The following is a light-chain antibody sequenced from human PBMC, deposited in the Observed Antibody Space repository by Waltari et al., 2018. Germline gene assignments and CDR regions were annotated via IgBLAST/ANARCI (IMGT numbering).Light chain of an antibody. J-gene: IGKJ2*01. CDR3: QQYNILPYA. Sequence: DIQMTHSPSSLSASVGDRVTITCQASEDTKEFLNWYKQRHGKAPQALIYDASELATGVPARFSRSGSETSLSLTFGSLQSEDASIYYCQQYNILPYAFGQGTTVEI. CDR1: EDTKEF. CDR2: DAS. V-gene: IGKV1-33*01.